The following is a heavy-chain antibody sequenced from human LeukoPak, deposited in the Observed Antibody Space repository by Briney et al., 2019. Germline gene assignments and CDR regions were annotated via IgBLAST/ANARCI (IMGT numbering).Heavy chain of an antibody. CDR1: GFTLSSYA. V-gene: IGHV3-30-3*01. J-gene: IGHJ4*02. D-gene: IGHD2-2*01. CDR3: ARDRRAKYQLLHFDY. Sequence: GRSLRLSCAASGFTLSSYAMHWVRQAPGKGLEWVAVISYDGSNKYYADSVKGRFTISRDNSKNTLYLQMNSLRAEDTAVYYCARDRRAKYQLLHFDYWGQGTLVTVSS. CDR2: ISYDGSNK.